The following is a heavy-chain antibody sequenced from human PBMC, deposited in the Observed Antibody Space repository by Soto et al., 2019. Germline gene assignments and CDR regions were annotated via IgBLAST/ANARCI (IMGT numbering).Heavy chain of an antibody. CDR2: IIPIFGTA. CDR1: GGTFSSYA. CDR3: VREHNYYDSSPHFDY. D-gene: IGHD3-22*01. V-gene: IGHV1-69*01. J-gene: IGHJ4*02. Sequence: QVQLVQSGAEVKKPGSSVNVSCKASGGTFSSYAISWVRQAPGQGLEWMGGIIPIFGTANYAQKFQGRVTITADASTRTAYMELSSLRSEDTAVYDCVREHNYYDSSPHFDYWVQGTLVTVSS.